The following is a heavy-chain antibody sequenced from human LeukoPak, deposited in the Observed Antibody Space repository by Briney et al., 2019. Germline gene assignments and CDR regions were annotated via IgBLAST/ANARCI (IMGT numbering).Heavy chain of an antibody. V-gene: IGHV3-23*01. Sequence: QAGGSLRLSCAAPGFSLSDHYIDWVRQAPGKGLEWVSAISGSGGSTYYADSVKGRFTISRDNSKNTLYLQMNSLRAEDTAVYYCAKDPQVAGTWEDWFDPWRQGTLVTVSS. CDR3: AKDPQVAGTWEDWFDP. J-gene: IGHJ5*02. D-gene: IGHD6-19*01. CDR1: GFSLSDHY. CDR2: ISGSGGST.